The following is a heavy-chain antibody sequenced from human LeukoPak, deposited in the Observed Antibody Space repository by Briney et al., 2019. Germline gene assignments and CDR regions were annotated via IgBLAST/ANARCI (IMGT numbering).Heavy chain of an antibody. Sequence: GESLKISCKASGYSFTTYWIGWVRQMPGKGLEWMGMFYPGDSDSRYSPSFQGQVTISADNSITTAYLQWSSLKASDTAMYYYARGPRGGNWNEALDYWGQGTLVTVSS. CDR3: ARGPRGGNWNEALDY. V-gene: IGHV5-51*01. J-gene: IGHJ4*02. CDR1: GYSFTTYW. CDR2: FYPGDSDS. D-gene: IGHD1-1*01.